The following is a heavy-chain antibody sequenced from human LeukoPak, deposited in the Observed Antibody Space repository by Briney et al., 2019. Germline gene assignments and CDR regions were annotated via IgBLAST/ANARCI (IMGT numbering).Heavy chain of an antibody. CDR3: ARDLYVRYFDWLLLDDAFDI. D-gene: IGHD3-9*01. V-gene: IGHV3-7*01. J-gene: IGHJ3*02. Sequence: GGSLRLSCAASGFTFSSYWMSWVRQAPGKGLEWVANIKQDGSEKYYVDSVKGRFTISRDNAKNSLYLQMNSLRAEDTAVYYCARDLYVRYFDWLLLDDAFDIWGQGTMVTVSS. CDR1: GFTFSSYW. CDR2: IKQDGSEK.